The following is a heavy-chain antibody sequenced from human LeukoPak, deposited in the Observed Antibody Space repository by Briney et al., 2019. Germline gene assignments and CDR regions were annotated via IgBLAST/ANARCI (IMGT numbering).Heavy chain of an antibody. J-gene: IGHJ5*02. CDR2: IYYSGST. Sequence: PSETLSLTCTVSGGSISSYYWSWIRQPPGKGLEWIGYIYYSGSTNYNPSLKSRVTISVDTSKNQFSLKLSSVTAADTAVYYCARGGDILTGYYVFDPWGQGPLVTVSS. D-gene: IGHD3-9*01. CDR1: GGSISSYY. CDR3: ARGGDILTGYYVFDP. V-gene: IGHV4-59*01.